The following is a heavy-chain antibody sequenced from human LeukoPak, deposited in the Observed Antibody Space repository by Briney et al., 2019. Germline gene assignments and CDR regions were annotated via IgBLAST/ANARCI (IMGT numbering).Heavy chain of an antibody. Sequence: GGSLRLSCAASGFTFSSYAMSWVRQAPGKGLEWVSFISSSSNYMSYADSVKGRFTISRDNAKNSLYLQMNSLRAEDTAVYYCVRPLDSSKNYFDYWGQGTLVTVSA. V-gene: IGHV3-21*01. D-gene: IGHD6-13*01. CDR2: ISSSSNYM. J-gene: IGHJ4*02. CDR3: VRPLDSSKNYFDY. CDR1: GFTFSSYA.